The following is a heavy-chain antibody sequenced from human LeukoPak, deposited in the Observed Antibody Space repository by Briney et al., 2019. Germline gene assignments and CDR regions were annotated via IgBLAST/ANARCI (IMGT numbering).Heavy chain of an antibody. CDR1: GGTFSSYA. Sequence: SVKVSCKASGGTFSSYAISWVRQAPGQGLEWMGGIIPIFGTANYAQKFQGRVTITADKSTSTAYMELSSLRSEDTAVYYCASGPYGSGSYQFDYWGQGTLVTVSS. J-gene: IGHJ4*02. CDR3: ASGPYGSGSYQFDY. D-gene: IGHD3-10*01. CDR2: IIPIFGTA. V-gene: IGHV1-69*06.